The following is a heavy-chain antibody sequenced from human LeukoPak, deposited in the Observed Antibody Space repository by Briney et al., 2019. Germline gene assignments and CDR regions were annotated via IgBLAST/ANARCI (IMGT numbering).Heavy chain of an antibody. J-gene: IGHJ4*02. D-gene: IGHD4-11*01. CDR2: INHSGST. CDR1: DGSLSGYY. CDR3: ARMKSNGLDY. Sequence: PSETLSLTCAVYDGSLSGYYWGWIRQPPGKGLEWIGEINHSGSTNYNPSLKSRVTMSVDTSKNQFSLKLTSVTAADTAVYFCARMKSNGLDYWGQGTLVTVSS. V-gene: IGHV4-34*01.